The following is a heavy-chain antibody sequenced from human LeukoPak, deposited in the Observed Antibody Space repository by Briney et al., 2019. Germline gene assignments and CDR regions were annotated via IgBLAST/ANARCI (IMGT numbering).Heavy chain of an antibody. J-gene: IGHJ4*02. V-gene: IGHV3-23*01. CDR1: GFTFSSYA. CDR2: ISGSVCST. CDR3: AKGNLRGPPPNIDY. Sequence: PGGSLRLSCAASGFTFSSYAMGCVRQAPGKGLECVTAISGSVCSTYYADSVKGRFTISRDNSKNTMYLQINSLRAEDTAVYYCAKGNLRGPPPNIDYWGQGTLVTVSS. D-gene: IGHD5/OR15-5a*01.